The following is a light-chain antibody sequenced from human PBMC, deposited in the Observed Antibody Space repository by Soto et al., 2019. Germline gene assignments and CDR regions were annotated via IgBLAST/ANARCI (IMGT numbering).Light chain of an antibody. CDR2: GAS. CDR3: QQYNNWPYT. CDR1: QSVSSN. J-gene: IGKJ2*01. Sequence: EIVMTQSAAILAVSPGERAALSYRASQSVSSNFAWYQQKPGQAPRLLIYGASSRATGTPARFSGSGSGTEFTLTISSLQSEDFAVYYCQQYNNWPYTFGLGTKLEMK. V-gene: IGKV3-15*01.